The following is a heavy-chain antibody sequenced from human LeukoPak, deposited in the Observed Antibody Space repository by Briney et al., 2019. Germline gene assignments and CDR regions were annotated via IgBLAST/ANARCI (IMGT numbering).Heavy chain of an antibody. CDR3: AREDNYYDSSTIDY. V-gene: IGHV4-38-2*02. CDR2: IYHSGST. D-gene: IGHD3-22*01. J-gene: IGHJ4*02. CDR1: GYSISSGYY. Sequence: TASETLSLTCTVSGYSISSGYYWGWIRQPPGKGLEWIGSIYHSGSTYCNPSLKSRVTISVDTSKNQFSLKLSSVTAADTAVYYCAREDNYYDSSTIDYWGQGTLVTVSS.